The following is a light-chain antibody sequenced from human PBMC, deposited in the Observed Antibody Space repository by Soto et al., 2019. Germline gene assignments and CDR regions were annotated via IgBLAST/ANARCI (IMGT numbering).Light chain of an antibody. J-gene: IGKJ4*01. V-gene: IGKV3-15*01. CDR3: QQRSNWPLT. CDR1: QSVSSN. CDR2: GAS. Sequence: EIVMTQSPATLSVSPGERATLSCRASQSVSSNLAWYQQKPGQAPRLLIYGASTRATGIPARFSGSGSGTEFTLTIRILQSEDFAVYYCQQRSNWPLTFGGGTKVEIK.